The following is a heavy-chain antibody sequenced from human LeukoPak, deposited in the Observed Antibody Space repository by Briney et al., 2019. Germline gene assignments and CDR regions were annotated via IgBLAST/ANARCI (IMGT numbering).Heavy chain of an antibody. D-gene: IGHD3-9*01. CDR2: ISTYNGNT. CDR1: GYTFTSYG. V-gene: IGHV1-18*01. CDR3: ARERGCTYYDILTGYNHYYYYYMDV. J-gene: IGHJ6*03. Sequence: GASVKVSCKASGYTFTSYGISWVRQAPGQGLEWMGWISTYNGNTNYAQKLQGRVTMTTDTSTSTAYMELRSLRSDDTAVYYCARERGCTYYDILTGYNHYYYYYMDVWGKGTTVTISS.